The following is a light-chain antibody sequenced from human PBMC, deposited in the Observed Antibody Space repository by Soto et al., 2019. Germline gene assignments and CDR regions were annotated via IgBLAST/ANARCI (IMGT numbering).Light chain of an antibody. J-gene: IGKJ2*01. V-gene: IGKV3-20*01. CDR1: HSVSSNY. CDR3: QQYGTSPYT. CDR2: GAS. Sequence: EIVLTQSPGTLSLSPGERATLSCRASHSVSSNYLAWYQQQPGQAPRLLIHGASRRATGIPDRFSGSGSGIDFTLTISRLELEDFAVYYCQQYGTSPYTCGQGTKLEIK.